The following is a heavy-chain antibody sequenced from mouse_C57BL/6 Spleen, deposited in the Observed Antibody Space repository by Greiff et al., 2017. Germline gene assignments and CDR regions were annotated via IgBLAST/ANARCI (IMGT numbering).Heavy chain of an antibody. CDR2: IRNKANGYTT. CDR1: GFTFTDYY. J-gene: IGHJ1*03. CDR3: ARRKDWDFDV. Sequence: EVQLVESGGGLVQPGGSLSLSCAASGFTFTDYYMSWVRQPPGKALEWLGFIRNKANGYTTEYSASVKGRFTISRDNSQSILYLQMNALRAEDSATYYCARRKDWDFDVWGTGTTVTVSS. V-gene: IGHV7-3*01.